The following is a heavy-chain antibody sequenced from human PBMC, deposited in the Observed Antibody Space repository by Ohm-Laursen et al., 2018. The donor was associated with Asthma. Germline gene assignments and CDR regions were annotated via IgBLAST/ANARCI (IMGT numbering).Heavy chain of an antibody. D-gene: IGHD2-21*01. CDR1: GFTFSSYG. CDR3: ARSNGRDCFDV. CDR2: IWYDGSNK. J-gene: IGHJ3*01. V-gene: IGHV3-33*01. Sequence: SLRLSCTVSGFTFSSYGMHWVRQAPGKGLEWVAVIWYDGSNKYYADSVKGRFTISRDNSKNTLYLQMNSLRAEDTAVYYCARSNGRDCFDVWGQGTMVTVSS.